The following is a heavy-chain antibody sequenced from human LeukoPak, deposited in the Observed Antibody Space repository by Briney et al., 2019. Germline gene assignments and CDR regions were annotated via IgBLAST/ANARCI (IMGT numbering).Heavy chain of an antibody. CDR2: ICTSGST. CDR1: GGSISSGTYY. J-gene: IGHJ4*02. D-gene: IGHD3-9*01. Sequence: KPSQTLSLTCTVSGGSISSGTYYWSWIRQPAGKGLEWIGRICTSGSTNYNPSLKSRVTISVDTSKNQFSLKLSSVTAADTAVYYCARGQGNYDILTGYYYWGQGTLVTVSS. CDR3: ARGQGNYDILTGYYY. V-gene: IGHV4-61*02.